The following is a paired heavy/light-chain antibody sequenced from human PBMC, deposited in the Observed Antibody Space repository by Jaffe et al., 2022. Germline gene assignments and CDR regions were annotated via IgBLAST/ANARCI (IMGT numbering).Light chain of an antibody. J-gene: IGKJ1*01. CDR1: QGISNY. CDR3: LQHNSYPWT. V-gene: IGKV1-17*03. Sequence: DIQMTQSPSAMSASVGDRVTITCRASQGISNYLAWFQQKPGKVPKRLIYASSSLQSGVPSRFSGSGSGTEFTLTISSLQPEDFATYYCLQHNSYPWTFGQGTKVEIK. CDR2: ASS.
Heavy chain of an antibody. CDR2: ISGSGGTL. V-gene: IGHV3-23*01. CDR3: AKGAPVGISLIQGGIDS. J-gene: IGHJ4*02. Sequence: EVQLLASGGGLVQPGGSLRLSCAASGFVFSNYGMNWVRQTPGKGLEWVSIISGSGGTLYYADSVKGRFTISRDNSKNTLYLQMNSLRVEDTAVYYCAKGAPVGISLIQGGIDSWGQGTLVTVSS. D-gene: IGHD3-10*01. CDR1: GFVFSNYG.